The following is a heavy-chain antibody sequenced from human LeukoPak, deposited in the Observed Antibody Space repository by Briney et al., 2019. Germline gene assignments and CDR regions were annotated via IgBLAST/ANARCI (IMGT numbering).Heavy chain of an antibody. V-gene: IGHV3-7*03. D-gene: IGHD4-17*01. CDR1: GFTFSSYW. J-gene: IGHJ4*02. Sequence: GGSLRLSCAASGFTFSSYWMNWARQAPGKGLEWVANIKQDGSERYYVDSVKGRFTISRDNAKNSLYLQMNSLRAEDTAVYYCARIYGDYINYFDSWGQGTLVTVSS. CDR3: ARIYGDYINYFDS. CDR2: IKQDGSER.